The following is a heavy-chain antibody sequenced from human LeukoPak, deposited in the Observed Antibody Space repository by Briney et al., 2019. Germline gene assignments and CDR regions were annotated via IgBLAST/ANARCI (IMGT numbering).Heavy chain of an antibody. J-gene: IGHJ4*02. Sequence: GGSLRLSCAASGFIFSTYEMNWVRQAPGKGLEWLSYISCNGRSIYYADSVKGRFTISRDNAKNSLYLQMNSLRAEDTAVYYCARLSRYDSSGYKGSSDYWGQGTLVTVSS. CDR3: ARLSRYDSSGYKGSSDY. V-gene: IGHV3-48*03. D-gene: IGHD3-22*01. CDR2: ISCNGRSI. CDR1: GFIFSTYE.